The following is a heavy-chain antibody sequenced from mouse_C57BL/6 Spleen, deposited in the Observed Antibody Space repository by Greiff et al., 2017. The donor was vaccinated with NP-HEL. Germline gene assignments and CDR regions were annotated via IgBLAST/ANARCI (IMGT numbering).Heavy chain of an antibody. J-gene: IGHJ2*01. V-gene: IGHV1-42*01. CDR2: INPSTGGT. Sequence: EVKLQESGPELVKPGASVKISCKASGYSFTGYYMNWVKQSPEKSLEWIGEINPSTGGTTYNQKFKAKATLTVDKSSSTAYMQLKSLTSEDSAVYYCAGIYYYGSSPYFDYWGQGTTLTVSS. D-gene: IGHD1-1*01. CDR3: AGIYYYGSSPYFDY. CDR1: GYSFTGYY.